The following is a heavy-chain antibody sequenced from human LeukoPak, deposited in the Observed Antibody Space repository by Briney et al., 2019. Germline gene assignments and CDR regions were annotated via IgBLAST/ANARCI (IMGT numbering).Heavy chain of an antibody. J-gene: IGHJ4*02. CDR1: GHTLTELS. D-gene: IGHD1-26*01. Sequence: VASVQVSCKVSGHTLTELSLHWVRQAPGKGLEWMGGLDPEAGEMIYSQKFQGRVTMTEDTSTDIAYMEMSSLRSEDTAVYYCATGRTWWDLLNYWGQGTLVTVSS. CDR3: ATGRTWWDLLNY. V-gene: IGHV1-24*01. CDR2: LDPEAGEM.